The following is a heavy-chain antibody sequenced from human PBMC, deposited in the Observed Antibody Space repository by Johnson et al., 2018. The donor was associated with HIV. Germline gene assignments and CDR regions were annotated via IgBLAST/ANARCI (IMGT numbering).Heavy chain of an antibody. CDR1: GFTFSNFP. CDR2: ISNTGDSP. Sequence: VHLVESGGGLVQPGGSLRLSCAASGFTFSNFPMHWVRQAPGKGLEYVSSISNTGDSPYYANSVKGRFTISRDNSKNTLYLQMNSLKTEDTAVYYCTTGVSVVVTPGREIDAVDIWGQGTMVTVSS. J-gene: IGHJ3*02. D-gene: IGHD2-15*01. V-gene: IGHV3-64*01. CDR3: TTGVSVVVTPGREIDAVDI.